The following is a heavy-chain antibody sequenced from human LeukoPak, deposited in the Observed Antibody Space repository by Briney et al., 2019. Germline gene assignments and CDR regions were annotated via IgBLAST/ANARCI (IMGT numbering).Heavy chain of an antibody. CDR3: ARGRVFDY. CDR2: ISAYNGNT. D-gene: IGHD3-10*01. Sequence: GGSRRLSCAASGFTFTSYGISWVRQAPGQGLEWMGWISAYNGNTNYAQKLQGRVTMTTDTSTSTAYMELRSLRSDDTAVYYCARGRVFDYWGQGTLVTVSS. J-gene: IGHJ4*02. CDR1: GFTFTSYG. V-gene: IGHV1-18*01.